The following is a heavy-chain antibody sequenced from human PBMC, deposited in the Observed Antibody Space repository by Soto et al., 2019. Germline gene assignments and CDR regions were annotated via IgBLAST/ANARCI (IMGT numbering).Heavy chain of an antibody. CDR3: ARDSRSYYYDSSGYGNWFDP. CDR2: IIPIFGTA. Sequence: QVQLVQSGAEVKKPGSSVKVSCKASGGTFSSYAISWVRQAPGQGLEWMGGIIPIFGTANYGQKFQGRVTITADESTSTAYMELSSLRSEDTAVYYCARDSRSYYYDSSGYGNWFDPWGQGTLVTVSS. CDR1: GGTFSSYA. V-gene: IGHV1-69*01. D-gene: IGHD3-22*01. J-gene: IGHJ5*02.